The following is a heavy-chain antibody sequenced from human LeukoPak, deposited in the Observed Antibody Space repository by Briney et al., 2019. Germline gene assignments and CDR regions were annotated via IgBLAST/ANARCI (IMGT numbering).Heavy chain of an antibody. CDR3: ARGKYSSGWTDAFDI. V-gene: IGHV3-53*01. CDR2: IYSGGST. D-gene: IGHD6-19*01. CDR1: GFTVSTDH. Sequence: GGSLRLSCAASGFTVSTDHMSWVRQAPGKGLEWVSVIYSGGSTDYADSVKGRFTISRDNSKNTLYLQMNSLRAEDTAVYFCARGKYSSGWTDAFDIWGQGTMVTVSS. J-gene: IGHJ3*02.